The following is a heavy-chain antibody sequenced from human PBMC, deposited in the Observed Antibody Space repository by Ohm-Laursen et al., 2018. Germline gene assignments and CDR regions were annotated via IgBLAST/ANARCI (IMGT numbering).Heavy chain of an antibody. V-gene: IGHV3-9*01. CDR3: AKDIRRITIFPDAFDI. D-gene: IGHD3-3*01. CDR2: ISWNSGSI. CDR1: GFTFDDYA. Sequence: SLRLSCTAPGFTFDDYAMHWVRQAPGKGLEWVSGISWNSGSIGYADSVKGRFTISRDNAKNSLYLQMNSLRAEDTALYYCAKDIRRITIFPDAFDIWGQGTMVTVSS. J-gene: IGHJ3*02.